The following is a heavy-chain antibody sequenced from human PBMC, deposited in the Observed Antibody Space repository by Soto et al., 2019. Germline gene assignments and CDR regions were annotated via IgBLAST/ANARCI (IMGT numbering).Heavy chain of an antibody. CDR2: LNEDGSFT. D-gene: IGHD3-9*01. J-gene: IGHJ6*02. CDR3: ARDLSGLADV. CDR1: EFTFSSYW. V-gene: IGHV3-74*03. Sequence: GGALRLSFEASEFTFSSYWMHWVRQVPGKGLVWVSRLNEDGSFTSYADSVKGRFSIFRDNAKKTLYPQMNSLSAEDSAVYYCARDLSGLADVWGQGTTVTVSS.